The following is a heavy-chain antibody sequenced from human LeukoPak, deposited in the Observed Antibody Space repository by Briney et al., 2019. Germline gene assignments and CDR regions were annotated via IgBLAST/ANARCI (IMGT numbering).Heavy chain of an antibody. CDR1: GFPFWNAC. Sequence: GGSLRLPCAASGFPFWNACTRWAPQAPGKGLGWVGRIKSKTDGGTTDYAAPVKGRLTISRDDSKNTLYLQMNSLKTEDTAVYYCTTEGVLTGDGEMDYWGQGTLVTVSS. V-gene: IGHV3-15*01. CDR2: IKSKTDGGTT. CDR3: TTEGVLTGDGEMDY. D-gene: IGHD7-27*01. J-gene: IGHJ4*02.